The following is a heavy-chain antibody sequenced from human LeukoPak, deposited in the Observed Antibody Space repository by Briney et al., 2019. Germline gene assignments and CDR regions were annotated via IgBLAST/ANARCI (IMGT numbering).Heavy chain of an antibody. CDR1: GGSISSGGYY. CDR2: IYYSGST. Sequence: PSETLSLTCTVSGGSISSGGYYWSWIRQPPGKGLEWIGYIYYSGSTNYNPSLKSRVTISVDTSKNQFSLKLSSVTAADTAVYYCARSYYYGSGSYGMDVWGQGTTVTVSS. J-gene: IGHJ6*02. V-gene: IGHV4-61*08. D-gene: IGHD3-10*01. CDR3: ARSYYYGSGSYGMDV.